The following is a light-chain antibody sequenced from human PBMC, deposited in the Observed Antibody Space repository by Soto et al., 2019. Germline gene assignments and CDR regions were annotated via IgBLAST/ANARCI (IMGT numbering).Light chain of an antibody. V-gene: IGKV3-20*01. CDR3: QQYGSSPRYT. J-gene: IGKJ2*01. Sequence: EIVLTQSPGTLSLSPGERATLSCRASQSVSSSYLAWYQQKPGQAPRLLIYGASSRATGIPDRFSGSGSGKAFTLTIIRLEPEDFAVYYCQQYGSSPRYTFGQGTKLEI. CDR1: QSVSSSY. CDR2: GAS.